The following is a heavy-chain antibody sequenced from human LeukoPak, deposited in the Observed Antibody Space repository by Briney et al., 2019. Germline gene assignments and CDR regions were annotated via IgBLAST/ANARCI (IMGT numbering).Heavy chain of an antibody. CDR1: GGTFSSYA. D-gene: IGHD3-3*01. CDR3: ARDSRRYDFWSGYHTHNYYYGMDV. Sequence: SVKVSCKASGGTFSSYAISWVRQAPGQGLEWMRGIIPIFGTANYAQKFQGRVTITTDESTSTAYMELSSLRSEDTAVYYCARDSRRYDFWSGYHTHNYYYGMDVWGQGTTVTVSS. J-gene: IGHJ6*02. CDR2: IIPIFGTA. V-gene: IGHV1-69*05.